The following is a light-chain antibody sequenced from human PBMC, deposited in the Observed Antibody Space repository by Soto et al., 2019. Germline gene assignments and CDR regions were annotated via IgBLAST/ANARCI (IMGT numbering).Light chain of an antibody. CDR2: DVS. V-gene: IGLV2-14*01. Sequence: QSALTQPASVSGSPGQSITISCTGTSSDVGGYNYVSWYQQHPGKAPKLMIYDVSNRPSGVSNRFSGSKSGNTASLTISGLQAEDEADYYCSSFTSRNTNVFRGGTKLTVL. CDR1: SSDVGGYNY. CDR3: SSFTSRNTNV. J-gene: IGLJ2*01.